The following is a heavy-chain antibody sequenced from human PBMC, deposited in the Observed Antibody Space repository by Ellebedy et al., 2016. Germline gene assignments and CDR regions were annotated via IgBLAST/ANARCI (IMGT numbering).Heavy chain of an antibody. CDR2: INPSGGST. D-gene: IGHD3-3*01. J-gene: IGHJ6*04. Sequence: ASVKVSXXASGYTFTSYYMHWVRQAPGQGLEWMGIINPSGGSTSYAQKFQGRVTMTRNTSISTAYMELSSLRSEDTAVYYCARGRGYDFWSGYYEDWGKGTTVTVSS. V-gene: IGHV1-46*01. CDR3: ARGRGYDFWSGYYED. CDR1: GYTFTSYY.